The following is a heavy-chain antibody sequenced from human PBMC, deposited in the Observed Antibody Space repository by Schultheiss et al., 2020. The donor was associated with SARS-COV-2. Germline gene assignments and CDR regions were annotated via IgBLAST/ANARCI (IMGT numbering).Heavy chain of an antibody. Sequence: GGSLRLSCAASGFTFSDYYMSWIRQAPGKGLEWVSYISSSGSTIYYADSVKGRFTISRDNAKNSLYLQMNSLRTEDTALYYCAKGGLDLVSRARGFDYWGQGTLVTVSS. D-gene: IGHD5-12*01. CDR3: AKGGLDLVSRARGFDY. CDR2: ISSSGSTI. CDR1: GFTFSDYY. J-gene: IGHJ4*02. V-gene: IGHV3-11*01.